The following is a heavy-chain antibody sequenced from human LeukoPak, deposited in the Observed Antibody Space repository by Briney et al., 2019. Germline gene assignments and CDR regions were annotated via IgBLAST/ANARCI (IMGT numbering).Heavy chain of an antibody. D-gene: IGHD3-3*01. CDR3: ASPYYDFWSGYSN. CDR2: IYTSGST. Sequence: PSETLSLTCTVSGGSISSGSYYWSWIRQPDGKGLEWIGRIYTSGSTNYNPSLKSRVTISVDTSKNQFSLKLSSVTAADTAVYYCASPYYDFWSGYSNWGQGTLVTVSS. CDR1: GGSISSGSYY. V-gene: IGHV4-61*02. J-gene: IGHJ4*02.